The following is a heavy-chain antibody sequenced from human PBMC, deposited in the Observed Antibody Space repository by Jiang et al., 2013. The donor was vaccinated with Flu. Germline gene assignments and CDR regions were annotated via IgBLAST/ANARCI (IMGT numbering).Heavy chain of an antibody. J-gene: IGHJ5*02. CDR1: GFTFDDYG. D-gene: IGHD6-19*01. Sequence: GFTFDDYGMRLGPPSVQGRGLEWGRLVLIGNGGSTGYADSVKGRFTISRGNAKNSLYLQMNSLRAEDTALYHCARDLVAVAGRYNWFDPWGQGTLVTVSS. CDR3: ARDLVAVAGRYNWFDP. CDR2: LIGNGGST. V-gene: IGHV3-20*01.